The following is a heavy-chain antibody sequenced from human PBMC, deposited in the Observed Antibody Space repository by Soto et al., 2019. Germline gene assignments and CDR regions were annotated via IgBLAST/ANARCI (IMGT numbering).Heavy chain of an antibody. Sequence: GGSLRLSCAASGFTFSSYSMNWVRQAPGKGLEWVSSISSSSSYIYYADSVKGRFTISRDNAKNSLYLQMNSLRAEDTAVYYCARKGYSSGWYSDYWGQGTLVTVSS. D-gene: IGHD6-19*01. V-gene: IGHV3-21*01. CDR2: ISSSSSYI. CDR1: GFTFSSYS. CDR3: ARKGYSSGWYSDY. J-gene: IGHJ4*02.